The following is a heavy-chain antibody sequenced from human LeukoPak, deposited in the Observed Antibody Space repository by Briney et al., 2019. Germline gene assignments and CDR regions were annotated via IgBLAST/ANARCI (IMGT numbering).Heavy chain of an antibody. CDR2: MNPNSGNT. J-gene: IGHJ2*01. D-gene: IGHD2-21*01. V-gene: IGHV1-8*01. CDR3: ARASIGGGLGYFDL. CDR1: GYTFTSYD. Sequence: ASVRVSCTASGYTFTSYDINWVRQAPGQGLEWMGWMNPNSGNTGYAQKFQGRVTMTRNTSISTAYMELSSLRSEDTAVYYCARASIGGGLGYFDLWGRGTLVTVSS.